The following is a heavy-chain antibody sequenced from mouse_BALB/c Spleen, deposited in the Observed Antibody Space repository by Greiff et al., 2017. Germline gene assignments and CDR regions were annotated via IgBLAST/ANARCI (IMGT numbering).Heavy chain of an antibody. CDR2: IDPANGNT. CDR3: AGVSYGYAMDY. J-gene: IGHJ4*01. CDR1: GYNIKDTY. V-gene: IGHV14-3*02. Sequence: EVQLQQSGAELVKPGASVKLSCTASGYNIKDTYMHWVKQRPEQGLEWIGRIDPANGNTKYDPKFQGKATITADTSSNTAYLQLSSLTSEDTAVYYCAGVSYGYAMDYGGQGTSVTVSS. D-gene: IGHD2-12*01.